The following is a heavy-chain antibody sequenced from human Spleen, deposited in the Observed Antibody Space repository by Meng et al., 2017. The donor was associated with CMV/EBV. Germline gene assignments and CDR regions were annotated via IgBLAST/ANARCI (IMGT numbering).Heavy chain of an antibody. CDR1: GFTFSTYM. CDR3: ATESDVSG. J-gene: IGHJ4*02. D-gene: IGHD3-10*01. CDR2: ISSSSIYI. V-gene: IGHV3-21*01. Sequence: SLRLSCAATGFTFSTYMMNWVRQAPGKGLEWLSSISSSSIYINYAESAKGRFTISRDNAKNSLYLQMNSLRAEDTAVYYCATESDVSGWGQGTLVTVSS.